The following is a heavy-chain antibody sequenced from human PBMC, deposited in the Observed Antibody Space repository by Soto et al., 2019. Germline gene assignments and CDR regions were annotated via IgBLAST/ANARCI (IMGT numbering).Heavy chain of an antibody. D-gene: IGHD2-2*01. J-gene: IGHJ3*02. V-gene: IGHV3-23*01. CDR1: GFTFSSYA. CDR2: ISGSGGST. CDR3: AKGRGHCSSTSCYLLGWPFDI. Sequence: PGGSLRLSCAASGFTFSSYAMSWVRQAPGKGLEWVSAISGSGGSTYYADSVKGRFTISRDNSKNTLYLQMNSLRAEDTAVYYCAKGRGHCSSTSCYLLGWPFDIWGQGTMVTVSS.